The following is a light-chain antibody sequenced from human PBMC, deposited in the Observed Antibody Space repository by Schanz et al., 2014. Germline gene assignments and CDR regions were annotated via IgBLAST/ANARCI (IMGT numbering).Light chain of an antibody. CDR2: EVS. J-gene: IGLJ2*01. CDR3: SSYAGSNNLV. Sequence: QSALTQPPSASGSPGQSVTISCTGTSSDVGGNNHVSWYQQHPGKAPKLLIYEVSKRPSGVPDRFSGSKSGNTASLTVSGLQAEDEADYYCSSYAGSNNLVFGGGTKLTVL. V-gene: IGLV2-8*01. CDR1: SSDVGGNNH.